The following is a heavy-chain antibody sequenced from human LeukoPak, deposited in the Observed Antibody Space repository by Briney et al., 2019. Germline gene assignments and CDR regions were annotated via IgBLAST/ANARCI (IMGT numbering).Heavy chain of an antibody. CDR2: IFHTGST. Sequence: SETLSLTCSVSGGSIGSGIYSWSWIRQPPGKGLEWIGYIFHTGSTSYNPSLKSRATISVDTSKNQYSLKPSSVTAADTAMYYCVRDGDYYDSGGYGNIWGQGTLVTVSS. J-gene: IGHJ4*02. CDR3: VRDGDYYDSGGYGNI. CDR1: GGSIGSGIYS. D-gene: IGHD3-22*01. V-gene: IGHV4-30-2*01.